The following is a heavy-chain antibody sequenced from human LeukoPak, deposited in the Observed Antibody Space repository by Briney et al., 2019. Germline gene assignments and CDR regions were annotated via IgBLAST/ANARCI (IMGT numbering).Heavy chain of an antibody. CDR1: GFTFSSYA. CDR3: AKVSWANYFDY. Sequence: PGGSLRLSCAVSGFTFSSYAMSWVRQAPGKGLEWVSTIGGSGDNTYYADSVRGRFTISRDNSKNTLYLQMNSLRAEDTAIYYCAKVSWANYFDYWGQGTLVTVSS. D-gene: IGHD6-13*01. V-gene: IGHV3-23*01. J-gene: IGHJ4*02. CDR2: IGGSGDNT.